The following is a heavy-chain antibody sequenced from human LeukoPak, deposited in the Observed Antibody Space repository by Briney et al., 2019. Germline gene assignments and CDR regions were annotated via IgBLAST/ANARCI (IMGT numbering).Heavy chain of an antibody. V-gene: IGHV4-34*01. CDR3: ARALMTTSSWFDP. CDR1: GGSFSGYY. D-gene: IGHD4-11*01. J-gene: IGHJ5*02. CDR2: INHSGST. Sequence: SETLSLTCAVYGGSFSGYYWSWIRQPPGKGLEWIGEINHSGSTNYNPSLKSRVTISVDTSKNQFSLKLSPVTAADTAVYYCARALMTTSSWFDPWGQGTLVTVSS.